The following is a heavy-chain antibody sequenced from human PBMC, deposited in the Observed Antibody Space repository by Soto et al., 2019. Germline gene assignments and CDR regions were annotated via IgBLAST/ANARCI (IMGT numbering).Heavy chain of an antibody. D-gene: IGHD3-3*01. CDR2: IYYTGNT. Sequence: SETLSLTCTVTGGSISTYYWSWIRQPPGKGLEWIGHIYYTGNTNYNPSLKSRVTISVDTSTNRFSLRLRSVSAADTAVYYCARAHSLDSHTWFAPGGKGPLVTVPS. J-gene: IGHJ5*02. CDR1: GGSISTYY. CDR3: ARAHSLDSHTWFAP. V-gene: IGHV4-59*13.